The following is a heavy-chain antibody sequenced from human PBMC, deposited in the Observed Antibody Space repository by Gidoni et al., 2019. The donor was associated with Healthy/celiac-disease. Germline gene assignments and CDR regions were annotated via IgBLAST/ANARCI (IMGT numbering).Heavy chain of an antibody. Sequence: EVQLVESGGGLVQPGGSLRLSCAASGFTFSSYSMNWVRQAPGKGLEWVSYISSSSSTIYYADSVKGRFTISRDNAKNSLYLQMNSLRDEDTAVYYCARDPSTGTTWPAWVDPWGQGTLVTVSS. CDR3: ARDPSTGTTWPAWVDP. CDR1: GFTFSSYS. CDR2: ISSSSSTI. D-gene: IGHD1-7*01. J-gene: IGHJ5*02. V-gene: IGHV3-48*02.